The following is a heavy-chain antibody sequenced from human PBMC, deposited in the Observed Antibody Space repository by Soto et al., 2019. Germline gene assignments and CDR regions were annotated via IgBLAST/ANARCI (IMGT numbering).Heavy chain of an antibody. CDR1: GGSFSGYY. CDR2: INHSGST. J-gene: IGHJ1*01. V-gene: IGHV4-34*01. D-gene: IGHD3-3*01. CDR3: AGPFGVVMPNAEYFQH. Sequence: QVQLQQWGAGLLKPSETLSLTCAVYGGSFSGYYWSWIRQPPGKGLEWIGEINHSGSTNYNPSLKSRVTVSVDMSNHQFALTMRSVTAAATAVYYCAGPFGVVMPNAEYFQHWGQGTLVTVSS.